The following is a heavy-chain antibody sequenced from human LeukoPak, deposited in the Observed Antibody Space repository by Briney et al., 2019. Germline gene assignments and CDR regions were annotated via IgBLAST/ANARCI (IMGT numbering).Heavy chain of an antibody. CDR2: INPNSGGT. V-gene: IGHV1-2*02. J-gene: IGHJ5*02. CDR3: ARKPNPYGDYEWFDP. D-gene: IGHD4-17*01. Sequence: ASVKVSCKASGYTFTGYYMHWVRQAPGQGLEWMGWINPNSGGTNYAQKFQGRVIMTRDTSISTAYMELSRLRSDDTAVYYCARKPNPYGDYEWFDPWGQGTLVTVSS. CDR1: GYTFTGYY.